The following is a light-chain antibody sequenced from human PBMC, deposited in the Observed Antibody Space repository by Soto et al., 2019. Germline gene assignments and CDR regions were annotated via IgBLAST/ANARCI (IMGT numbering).Light chain of an antibody. Sequence: DIVMTHCRDSMTMSLDERATINCKSSQSVLYSSNNKNYLAWYQQKPGQPPKLLIYWASTRESGVPDRFSGSGSGTDFTLTISSLQAEDVAVYYCQQYYSTPITFGQGTRLEIK. CDR1: QSVLYSSNNKNY. V-gene: IGKV4-1*01. CDR3: QQYYSTPIT. J-gene: IGKJ5*01. CDR2: WAS.